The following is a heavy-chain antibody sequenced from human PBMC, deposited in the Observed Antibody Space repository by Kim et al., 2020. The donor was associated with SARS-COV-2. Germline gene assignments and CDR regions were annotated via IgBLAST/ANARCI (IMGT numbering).Heavy chain of an antibody. Sequence: GESLKISCKGSGYSFTSHWIGWVRQMPGKGLEWMGIIYPADSDTRYSPSFQGQVTISADRSISTAYLQWSSLKASDTAMYYCARRSFSTLYYFDYWGQGTLVTVSS. CDR3: ARRSFSTLYYFDY. J-gene: IGHJ4*02. CDR2: IYPADSDT. V-gene: IGHV5-51*01. D-gene: IGHD3-10*01. CDR1: GYSFTSHW.